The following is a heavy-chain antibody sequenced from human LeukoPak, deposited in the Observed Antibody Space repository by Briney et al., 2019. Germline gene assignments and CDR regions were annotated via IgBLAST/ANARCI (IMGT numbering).Heavy chain of an antibody. CDR3: ARHNGDYRDFDY. V-gene: IGHV4-59*08. J-gene: IGHJ4*02. Sequence: SETLSLTCTVSGGSISSYYWSWIRQPPGKGLEWIGYIYYSGSTNYNPSLKSRVTISVDTSKNQFSLKLSSVTAADTAVYYCARHNGDYRDFDYWGQGTLVTVSS. CDR1: GGSISSYY. CDR2: IYYSGST. D-gene: IGHD4-17*01.